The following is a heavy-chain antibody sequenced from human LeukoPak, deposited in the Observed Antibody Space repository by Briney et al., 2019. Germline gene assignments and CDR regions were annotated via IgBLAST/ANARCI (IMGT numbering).Heavy chain of an antibody. CDR2: ISYNGDST. J-gene: IGHJ4*02. CDR1: GFTFSSYG. Sequence: PGGSLRLSCSASGFTFSSYGMHWVRQAPGKGLDYISAISYNGDSTYYADSVKGRFTISRDNSRSTLYFQVSSLRPEDTAVYYCVREIAAVGNDNKFYFDYWGQGTLVTVFS. CDR3: VREIAAVGNDNKFYFDY. D-gene: IGHD6-13*01. V-gene: IGHV3-64*05.